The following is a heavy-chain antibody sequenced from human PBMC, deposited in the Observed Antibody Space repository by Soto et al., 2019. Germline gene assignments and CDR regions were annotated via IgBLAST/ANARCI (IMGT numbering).Heavy chain of an antibody. CDR2: ISAYNGNT. CDR1: GYTFTSYG. V-gene: IGHV1-18*01. J-gene: IGHJ6*02. CDR3: ARVFLRYYYCGMDV. Sequence: GASVKVSCKASGYTFTSYGISWVRHAPGQGLEWMGWISAYNGNTNYAQKLQGRVTMTTDTSTSTAYMELRSLRSDDTAVYYCARVFLRYYYCGMDVWGQGTTVTVAS. D-gene: IGHD3-10*01.